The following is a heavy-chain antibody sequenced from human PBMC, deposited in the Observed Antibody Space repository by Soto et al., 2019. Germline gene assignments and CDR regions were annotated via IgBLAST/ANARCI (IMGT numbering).Heavy chain of an antibody. D-gene: IGHD3-9*01. CDR2: IKQDGSEK. CDR1: GFTFSSYW. V-gene: IGHV3-7*01. CDR3: ASIPPEYYDLLTGYHPFDY. Sequence: PWGSLRLSCAASGFTFSSYWMSWVRQAPGKGLEWVANIKQDGSEKYYVDSVKGRFTISRDNAKNSLYLQMNSLRAEDTAVYYCASIPPEYYDLLTGYHPFDYWGQGTLVTVSS. J-gene: IGHJ4*02.